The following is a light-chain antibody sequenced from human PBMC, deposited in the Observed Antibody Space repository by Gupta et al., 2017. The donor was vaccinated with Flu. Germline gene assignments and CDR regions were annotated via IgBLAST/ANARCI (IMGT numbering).Light chain of an antibody. J-gene: IGLJ2*01. Sequence: QSALPQPASLSGSPGPSISISCPSTSSDVGGYNHVSWYQQHPGTAPKLMIYQVNHRPSGVSHRSSGSKSGNTAALTISGLRAEEEADYYCSSYTSRSTFRLFGGGTKLTVL. V-gene: IGLV2-14*01. CDR2: QVN. CDR3: SSYTSRSTFRL. CDR1: SSDVGGYNH.